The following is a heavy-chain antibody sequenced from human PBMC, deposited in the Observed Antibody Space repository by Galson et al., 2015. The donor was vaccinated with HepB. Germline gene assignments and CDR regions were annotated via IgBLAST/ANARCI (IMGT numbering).Heavy chain of an antibody. CDR1: GFTFSNAW. D-gene: IGHD3-22*01. CDR3: ARDGYYYDSSGLNWFDP. V-gene: IGHV3-15*01. CDR2: IKSKTDGGTT. Sequence: SLRLSCAASGFTFSNAWMSWVRQAPGKGLEWVGRIKSKTDGGTTDYAAPVKGRFTISRDDSKNTLYLQMNSLKTEDTAVYYCARDGYYYDSSGLNWFDPWGQGTLVTVSS. J-gene: IGHJ5*02.